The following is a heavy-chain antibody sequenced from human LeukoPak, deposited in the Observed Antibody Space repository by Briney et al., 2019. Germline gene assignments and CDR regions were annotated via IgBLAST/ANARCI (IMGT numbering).Heavy chain of an antibody. CDR2: ISADNGNT. D-gene: IGHD2-2*03. J-gene: IGHJ6*03. CDR3: ARDGYRLSGYFYYMDV. Sequence: GASVKVSCKASGYTFTNYSVSWVRQAPGQGLEWMGWISADNGNTNYAQKLQGRVTMTTDTSTSTAYMELRSLRSDDTAVYYCARDGYRLSGYFYYMDVWGKGTTVTVSS. V-gene: IGHV1-18*01. CDR1: GYTFTNYS.